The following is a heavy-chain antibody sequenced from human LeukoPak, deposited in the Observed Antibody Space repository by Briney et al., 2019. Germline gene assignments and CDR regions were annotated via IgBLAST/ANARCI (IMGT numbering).Heavy chain of an antibody. J-gene: IGHJ4*02. CDR1: GGSISSSSYY. Sequence: SETLSLTCTVSGGSISSSSYYWGWIRQPPGTGLEWIGSIYYSGSTYYNPSLKSRVTISVDTSKNQFSLKLSSVTAADTAVYYCARDRGEDFDYWGQGTLVTVSS. D-gene: IGHD3-10*01. V-gene: IGHV4-39*07. CDR3: ARDRGEDFDY. CDR2: IYYSGST.